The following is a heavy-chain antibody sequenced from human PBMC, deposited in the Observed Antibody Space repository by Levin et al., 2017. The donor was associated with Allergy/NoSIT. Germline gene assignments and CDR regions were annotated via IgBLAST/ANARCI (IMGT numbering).Heavy chain of an antibody. CDR1: GFTFSSYA. Sequence: ASVKVSCVVSGFTFSSYAMTWVRQAPGKGLEWVSGISGSGGSTYHADSVKGRFTISRDNSKNTLYLQMSSLRAEDTAVYHCAKSTGGFYLYQYMDVWGKGTTVTVSS. CDR2: ISGSGGST. V-gene: IGHV3-23*01. CDR3: AKSTGGFYLYQYMDV. J-gene: IGHJ6*03. D-gene: IGHD3-3*01.